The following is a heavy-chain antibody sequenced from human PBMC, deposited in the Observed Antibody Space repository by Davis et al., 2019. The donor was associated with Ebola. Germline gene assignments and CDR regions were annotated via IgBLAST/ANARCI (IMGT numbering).Heavy chain of an antibody. V-gene: IGHV1-69*13. CDR3: ARDAGGSGYYGSWFDP. D-gene: IGHD3-3*01. Sequence: AASVKVSCKASGYVFQTYGITWVRQAPGQGLEWMGGIIPIFGTANYAQKFQGRLTITADESTTTAYMELRSLGSEDTAVYYCARDAGGSGYYGSWFDPWGQGTLVTVSS. CDR2: IIPIFGTA. J-gene: IGHJ5*02. CDR1: GYVFQTYG.